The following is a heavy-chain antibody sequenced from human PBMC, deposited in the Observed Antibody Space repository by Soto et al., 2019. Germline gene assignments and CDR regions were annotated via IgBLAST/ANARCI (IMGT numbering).Heavy chain of an antibody. D-gene: IGHD2-2*01. CDR2: VNAGNGNT. Sequence: QVQLVQSGAEVEKPGASVKVSCKASGYSFSNYAVHWVRQAPGQRLEWMGWVNAGNGNTRYSQNFLGRVTITRDTSARTAYLELSSLRSEDTAVYYCARGHLAVVPVASWYYYMDVWGKGTTVTVSS. J-gene: IGHJ6*03. CDR1: GYSFSNYA. V-gene: IGHV1-3*01. CDR3: ARGHLAVVPVASWYYYMDV.